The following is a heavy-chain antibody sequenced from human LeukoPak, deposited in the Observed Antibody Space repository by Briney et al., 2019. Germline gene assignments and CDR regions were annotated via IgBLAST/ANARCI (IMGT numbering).Heavy chain of an antibody. V-gene: IGHV3-23*01. CDR2: ISGSGAGT. J-gene: IGHJ4*02. Sequence: GGSLRLSCAASGFTFSNYAMSWVRQALGKGLEWASSISGSGAGTYYADSVKGRFTISRDNSKNTLYLQMSSLRAADTAVYYCATRTLYCSTSRCYLDYWGRGTLVTVSS. CDR3: ATRTLYCSTSRCYLDY. D-gene: IGHD2-2*01. CDR1: GFTFSNYA.